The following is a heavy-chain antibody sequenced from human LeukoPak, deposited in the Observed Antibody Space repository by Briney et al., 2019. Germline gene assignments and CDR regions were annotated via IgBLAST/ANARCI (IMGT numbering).Heavy chain of an antibody. CDR1: GFTFNYYT. J-gene: IGHJ5*02. Sequence: GGSLRLSCAASGFTFNYYTMNWVRQAPGKGLEWVSAISGSGGSTYYADSVKGRFTISRDNSKNTLYLQMNSLRAEDTAVYYCALDTSTYYYDSSGPGTWGQGTLVTVSS. D-gene: IGHD3-22*01. V-gene: IGHV3-23*01. CDR2: ISGSGGST. CDR3: ALDTSTYYYDSSGPGT.